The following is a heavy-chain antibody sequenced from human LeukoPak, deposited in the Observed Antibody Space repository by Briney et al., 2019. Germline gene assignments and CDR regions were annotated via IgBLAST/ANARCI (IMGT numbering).Heavy chain of an antibody. CDR2: MNPNSGNT. J-gene: IGHJ4*02. V-gene: IGHV1-8*01. CDR3: ARDLLLPRAARPGFAVDY. CDR1: GYTFTSYD. Sequence: ASVKVSCKASGYTFTSYDINWVRQAPGQGREWMGWMNPNSGNTGYAQKFQGRVTMTRNTSISTAYMELSSLRSEDMAVYYCARDLLLPRAARPGFAVDYWGQGTLVTVSS. D-gene: IGHD6-6*01.